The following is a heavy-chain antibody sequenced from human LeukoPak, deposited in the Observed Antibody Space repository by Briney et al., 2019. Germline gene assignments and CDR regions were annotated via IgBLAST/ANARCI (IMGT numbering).Heavy chain of an antibody. CDR1: GFIFSSFS. CDR3: VRDRTVGATNSRFDY. V-gene: IGHV3-48*04. J-gene: IGHJ4*02. CDR2: ISSGSSTI. Sequence: GGSLRLSCAASGFIFSSFSMNWVRQAPGKGLEWLSYISSGSSTIYYADSVKGRFTISRDDAKNSLYLQMKDLRADDTAVYYCVRDRTVGATNSRFDYWGQGTLVTVSS. D-gene: IGHD1-26*01.